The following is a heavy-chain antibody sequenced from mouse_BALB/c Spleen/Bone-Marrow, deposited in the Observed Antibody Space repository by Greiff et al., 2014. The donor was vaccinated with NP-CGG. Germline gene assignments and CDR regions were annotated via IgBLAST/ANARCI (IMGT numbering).Heavy chain of an antibody. CDR1: GYALSSNW. CDR3: ARGDYRYGDFAMDY. J-gene: IGHJ4*01. V-gene: IGHV1-80*01. D-gene: IGHD2-12*01. CDR2: ICPGDGDT. Sequence: QVQLQQSGAELVRPGSSVKISCKASGYALSSNWMNWVKQRPGQGLEWIGQICPGDGDTNYNGKFQGKATLTADKSSSKAYMQLSSLTSEDSAVYFCARGDYRYGDFAMDYWGQGTSVTVSS.